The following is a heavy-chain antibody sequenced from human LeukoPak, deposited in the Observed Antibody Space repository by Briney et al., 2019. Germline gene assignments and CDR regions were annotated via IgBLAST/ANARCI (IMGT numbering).Heavy chain of an antibody. D-gene: IGHD2-2*01. CDR3: AKDKSPRPVSLVPAATTDAFDI. CDR2: ISGSGGST. J-gene: IGHJ3*02. Sequence: GGSLRLSCAASGFTFSSYAMSWVRQAPGKGLEWVSAISGSGGSTYYADSVKGRFTISRDNSKNTLYLQMNSLRAEDTAVYYCAKDKSPRPVSLVPAATTDAFDIWGQGTMVTVSS. V-gene: IGHV3-23*01. CDR1: GFTFSSYA.